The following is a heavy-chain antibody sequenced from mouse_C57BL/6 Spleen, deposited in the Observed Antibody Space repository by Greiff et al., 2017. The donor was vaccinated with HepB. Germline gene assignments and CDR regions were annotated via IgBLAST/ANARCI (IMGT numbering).Heavy chain of an antibody. CDR1: GYSFTGYF. CDR2: INPYNGDT. V-gene: IGHV1-20*01. CDR3: ARANYDYDSAWFAY. D-gene: IGHD2-4*01. J-gene: IGHJ3*01. Sequence: VQLQESGPELVKPGDSVKISCKASGYSFTGYFMNWVMQSHGKSLEWIGRINPYNGDTFYNQKFKGKATLIVDKSSSTAHMELRSLTSEDSAVYYCARANYDYDSAWFAYWGQGTLVTVSA.